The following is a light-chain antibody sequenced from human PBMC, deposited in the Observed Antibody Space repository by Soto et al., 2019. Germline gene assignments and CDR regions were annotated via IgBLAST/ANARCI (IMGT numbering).Light chain of an antibody. CDR2: DVS. Sequence: QSALTQPASVSGSPGQSITISCTGSSSDIGGYNYVSWYRQHPGKAPKLLIYDVSYRPSGISDRFSGSKSGNTASLTISGLQPDDEADYYCSSYGASSTLFGGGTKLTVL. J-gene: IGLJ2*01. CDR1: SSDIGGYNY. V-gene: IGLV2-14*03. CDR3: SSYGASSTL.